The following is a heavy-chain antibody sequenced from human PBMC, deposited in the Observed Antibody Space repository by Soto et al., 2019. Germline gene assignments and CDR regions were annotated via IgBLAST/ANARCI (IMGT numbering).Heavy chain of an antibody. J-gene: IGHJ4*02. CDR2: ISSSSSTI. CDR3: ARGRLRLGELSSYYFDY. CDR1: GFTFSSYS. Sequence: SLRLSCAASGFTFSSYSMNWVRQAPGKGLEWVSYISSSSSTIYYADSVKGRFTISRDNAKNSLYLQMNSLRAEDTAVYYCARGRLRLGELSSYYFDYWGQGTLVTVSS. D-gene: IGHD3-16*02. V-gene: IGHV3-48*01.